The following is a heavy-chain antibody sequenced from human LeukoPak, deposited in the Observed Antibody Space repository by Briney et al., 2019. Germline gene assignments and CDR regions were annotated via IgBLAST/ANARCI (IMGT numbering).Heavy chain of an antibody. CDR2: IDPDSGDT. CDR1: GYTFTGYY. Sequence: ASVKVSCKASGYTFTGYYIHWVRQAPGQGLEWMGWIDPDSGDTKYAQKFQVRVTMTRDTSIRTVYMEMSRLRSDDTAVYYCARDKQLDWAHYYYYYMDVWGKGTTVTVSS. D-gene: IGHD1-1*01. V-gene: IGHV1-2*02. CDR3: ARDKQLDWAHYYYYYMDV. J-gene: IGHJ6*03.